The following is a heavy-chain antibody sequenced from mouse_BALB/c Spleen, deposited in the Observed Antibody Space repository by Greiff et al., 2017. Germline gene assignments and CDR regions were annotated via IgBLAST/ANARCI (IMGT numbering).Heavy chain of an antibody. CDR2: ISDGGSYT. CDR1: GFTFSDYY. D-gene: IGHD1-1*01. J-gene: IGHJ3*01. V-gene: IGHV5-4*02. CDR3: ARDDYGSSPIAY. Sequence: EVQVVESGGGLVKPGGSLKLSCAASGFTFSDYYMYWVRQTPEKRLEWVATISDGGSYTYYPDSVKGRFTISRDNAKNKLYLQMSSLKSEDTAMYYCARDDYGSSPIAYWGQGTLVTVSA.